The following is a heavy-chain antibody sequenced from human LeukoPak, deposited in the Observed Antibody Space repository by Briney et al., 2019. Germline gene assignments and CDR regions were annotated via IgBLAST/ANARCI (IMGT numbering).Heavy chain of an antibody. V-gene: IGHV3-7*01. CDR2: IKQDGSEK. D-gene: IGHD6-13*01. J-gene: IGHJ3*02. CDR3: ARDAATDDAFDI. CDR1: GFKFSSYW. Sequence: GGSLRLSCAASGFKFSSYWMTWVRQAPGKGLEWVANIKQDGSEKYYVDSVKGRFTISRDNAKNSLYLQMNSLRGEDTAVYYCARDAATDDAFDIWGQGTMVTVFS.